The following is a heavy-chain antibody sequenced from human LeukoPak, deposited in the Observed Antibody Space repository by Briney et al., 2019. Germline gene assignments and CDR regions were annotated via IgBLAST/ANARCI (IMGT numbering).Heavy chain of an antibody. CDR1: GFTFKSYA. CDR3: AKVSSGEHTFWSDFSQDKWFDP. CDR2: IGGGGDKV. V-gene: IGHV3-23*01. Sequence: GGSLRLSCAASGFTFKSYAMTWVRQAPGKGLEWVSAIGGGGDKVFYADSVKGRFTISRDNSKQTLFLQMDSLGAADTAVYYCAKVSSGEHTFWSDFSQDKWFDPWGLGTLVTVAS. J-gene: IGHJ5*02. D-gene: IGHD3-3*01.